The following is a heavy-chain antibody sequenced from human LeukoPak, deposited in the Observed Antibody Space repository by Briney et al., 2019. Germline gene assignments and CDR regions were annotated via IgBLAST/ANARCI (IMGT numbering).Heavy chain of an antibody. J-gene: IGHJ5*02. D-gene: IGHD6-19*01. V-gene: IGHV3-23*01. CDR3: ARAAAETGAFRDNWFDP. CDR1: GFTFRSNG. Sequence: GGSLRLSCAASGFTFRSNGMSWVRQAPGKGLEWVSAISGSGGSTYYADSVKGRFTISRDNSKNTLYLQMNSLRAEDTAVYYCARAAAETGAFRDNWFDPWDQGTLVTVSS. CDR2: ISGSGGST.